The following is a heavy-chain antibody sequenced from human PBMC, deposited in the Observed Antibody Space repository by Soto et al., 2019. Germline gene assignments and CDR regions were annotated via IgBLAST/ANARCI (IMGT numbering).Heavy chain of an antibody. Sequence: QVQLVESGGGVVQPGRSLRLSCAASGFTFSTYGMHWVRQAPGRGLEWVAFISYDGSYKYYADSVKGRFTISRDNSKNTLYLQRNSLRPEDTAMYYCAKEGGSYSWGQGPLVAVSS. CDR3: AKEGGSYS. CDR1: GFTFSTYG. V-gene: IGHV3-30*18. J-gene: IGHJ4*02. D-gene: IGHD1-26*01. CDR2: ISYDGSYK.